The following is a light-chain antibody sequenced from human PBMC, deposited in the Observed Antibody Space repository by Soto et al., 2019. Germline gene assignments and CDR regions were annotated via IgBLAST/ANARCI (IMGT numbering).Light chain of an antibody. J-gene: IGKJ2*01. Sequence: EIVLTQSPATLSLSPGGRATLSCRASQSVNTHLAWYQQKPGQPPRLLIYDSSHRATGIPVRFSGSGSGTDFTLTINSLQPEDLAVYYCQQRTPWPETFGRGTKLEIK. V-gene: IGKV3-11*01. CDR3: QQRTPWPET. CDR1: QSVNTH. CDR2: DSS.